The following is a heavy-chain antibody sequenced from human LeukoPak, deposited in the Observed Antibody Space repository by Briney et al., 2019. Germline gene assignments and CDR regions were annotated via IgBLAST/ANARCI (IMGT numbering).Heavy chain of an antibody. CDR3: ARHERTGDYNWFDP. Sequence: SSETLSLTCTVSGGSISTYYWSWIRQPPGKGLEWIGYIYYSGSINYNPSLKSRLTISVDMSKNQFSLKLSSVTAADTAVYYCARHERTGDYNWFDPWGQGTLVTVSS. CDR2: IYYSGSI. V-gene: IGHV4-59*08. D-gene: IGHD4-17*01. J-gene: IGHJ5*02. CDR1: GGSISTYY.